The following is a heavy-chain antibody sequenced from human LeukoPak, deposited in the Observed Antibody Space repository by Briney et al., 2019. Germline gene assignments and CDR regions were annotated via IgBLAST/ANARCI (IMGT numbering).Heavy chain of an antibody. CDR1: GFTFSSYA. J-gene: IGHJ4*02. CDR2: ISGSSSTI. CDR3: ARGGYYFDY. D-gene: IGHD3-16*01. Sequence: PGGSLRLSCAASGFTFSSYAMHWVRQAPGKGLEWVSYISGSSSTIYYADSVKGRFTISRDNAKNSLYLQMNSLRAEDTAVYYCARGGYYFDYWGQGTLVTVSS. V-gene: IGHV3-48*01.